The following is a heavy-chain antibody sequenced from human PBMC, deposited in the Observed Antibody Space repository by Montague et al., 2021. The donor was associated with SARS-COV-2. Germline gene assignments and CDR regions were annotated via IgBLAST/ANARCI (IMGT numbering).Heavy chain of an antibody. V-gene: IGHV4-59*01. CDR1: GGSISRYS. CDR2: IYNSGST. D-gene: IGHD6-13*01. J-gene: IGHJ3*02. Sequence: SETLSLTCTVSGGSISRYSWTWIRQPPAKGLEWIGYIYNSGSTNXNPSLTSRVTISVDTSKNQFSLKLSSVAAADTAVYYCARVGRGSSWYEVAFDIWGQGTMVTVSS. CDR3: ARVGRGSSWYEVAFDI.